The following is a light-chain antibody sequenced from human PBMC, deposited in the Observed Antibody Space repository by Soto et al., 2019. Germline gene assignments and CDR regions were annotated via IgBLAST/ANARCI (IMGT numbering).Light chain of an antibody. J-gene: IGLJ1*01. CDR2: DDN. Sequence: QSVLTQPPSVSAAPGQKVTISCPGSSSNIGGNSVSWYQQLPGTAPKLLIYDDNKRPPGIPDRFSGSKSGTSATLGITGFQTGEEADYYCGSWDSSMSAYVFGTGTKVIV. CDR1: SSNIGGNS. V-gene: IGLV1-51*01. CDR3: GSWDSSMSAYV.